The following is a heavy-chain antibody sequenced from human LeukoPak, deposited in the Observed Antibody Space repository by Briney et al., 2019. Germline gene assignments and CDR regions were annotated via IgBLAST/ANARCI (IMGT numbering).Heavy chain of an antibody. J-gene: IGHJ6*03. CDR2: IYTSGST. D-gene: IGHD4-17*01. CDR3: ARVQAVTMYYYYYYMDV. CDR1: GSSISSYY. Sequence: SETLSHTCTVSGSSISSYYWSWIRQPAGKGLEWIGRIYTSGSTNYNPSLKSRVTMSVDTSKNQFSLKLSSVTAADTAVYYCARVQAVTMYYYYYYMDVWGKGTTVTVSS. V-gene: IGHV4-4*07.